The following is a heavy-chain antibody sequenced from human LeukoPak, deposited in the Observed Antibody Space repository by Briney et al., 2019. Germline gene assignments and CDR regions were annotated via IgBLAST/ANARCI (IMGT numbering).Heavy chain of an antibody. CDR3: ARGPGRYCSGGSCYSDLAWFDP. J-gene: IGHJ5*02. CDR2: INPNSGGT. D-gene: IGHD2-15*01. V-gene: IGHV1-2*02. Sequence: ASVKVSCKASGYTFTGYYMHWVRQAPGQGLEWMGWINPNSGGTNYAQKFQGRVTMTRDTPISTAYMELSRLRSDDTAVYYCARGPGRYCSGGSCYSDLAWFDPWGQGTLVTVSS. CDR1: GYTFTGYY.